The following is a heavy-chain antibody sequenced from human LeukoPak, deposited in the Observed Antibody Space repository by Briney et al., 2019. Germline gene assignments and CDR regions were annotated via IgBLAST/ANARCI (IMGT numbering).Heavy chain of an antibody. CDR1: GYTFTSYA. CDR2: MSTYNGDT. D-gene: IGHD3-16*01. CDR3: AGDWAGGDH. Sequence: ASVKVSCKASGYTFTSYAMNWVRQAPGQGLEWMAWMSTYNGDTKYAQKVQDRVTMTTDTSTNTAYMELRSLTSDDTAVYFCAGDWAGGDHWGQGTLVTVSS. J-gene: IGHJ5*02. V-gene: IGHV1-18*01.